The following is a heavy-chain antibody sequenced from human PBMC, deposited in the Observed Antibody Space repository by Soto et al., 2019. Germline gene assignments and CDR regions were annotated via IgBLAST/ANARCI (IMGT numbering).Heavy chain of an antibody. CDR2: ISGSGGST. CDR3: GKAEGSKVGGAGYYYYYYMDV. D-gene: IGHD3-16*01. CDR1: GFTFSSYA. V-gene: IGHV3-23*01. J-gene: IGHJ6*03. Sequence: EVQLLESGGGLVQPGGSLRLSCAASGFTFSSYAMSWVRQAPGKGLEWVSAISGSGGSTYYADSVKGRFTISRDKSKNTLYLQMNSLRSEDTAVYYCGKAEGSKVGGAGYYYYYYMDVWVKGTTVTVSS.